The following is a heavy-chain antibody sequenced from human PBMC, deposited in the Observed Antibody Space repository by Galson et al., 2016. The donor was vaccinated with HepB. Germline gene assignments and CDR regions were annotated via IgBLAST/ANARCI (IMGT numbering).Heavy chain of an antibody. J-gene: IGHJ5*02. Sequence: SLRLSCAASGFISSDYHMTWIRQAPGKGPEWVAYTSSSSRYTNYADSVKGRFTISRDNAKNSLYLQMNSLRAEDTAVYYCARGAQGFLEWLLLGWFDPWGQGTLVTVSS. CDR3: ARGAQGFLEWLLLGWFDP. CDR1: GFISSDYH. CDR2: TSSSSRYT. D-gene: IGHD3-3*01. V-gene: IGHV3-11*05.